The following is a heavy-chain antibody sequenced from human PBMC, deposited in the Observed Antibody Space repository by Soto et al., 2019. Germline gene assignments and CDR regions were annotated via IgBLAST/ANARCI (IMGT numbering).Heavy chain of an antibody. CDR1: GGSFSGYY. CDR3: ATRTYNFWTNFFYGMDV. D-gene: IGHD3-3*01. J-gene: IGHJ6*02. V-gene: IGHV4-34*01. CDR2: INHSGST. Sequence: SETLSLTCAVYGGSFSGYYWSWIRPPPGKGLEWIGEINHSGSTNYNPSLKSRVTVSVDMSKNQFFLELSSVTAADSAVYYCATRTYNFWTNFFYGMDVWGQGTTVTVSS.